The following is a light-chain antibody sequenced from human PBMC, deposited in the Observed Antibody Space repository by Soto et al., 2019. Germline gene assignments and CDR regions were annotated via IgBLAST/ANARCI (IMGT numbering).Light chain of an antibody. Sequence: IVLTQSPAPLSLSPGERATISCRASQSVSSYLAWYQQKPGQAPRLLIYDASNRATGIPARFSGSGSGTEFTLTISSLQSEDFAVYYCQQYNNWPGTFGQGTKVDIK. CDR1: QSVSSY. V-gene: IGKV3D-15*01. J-gene: IGKJ1*01. CDR2: DAS. CDR3: QQYNNWPGT.